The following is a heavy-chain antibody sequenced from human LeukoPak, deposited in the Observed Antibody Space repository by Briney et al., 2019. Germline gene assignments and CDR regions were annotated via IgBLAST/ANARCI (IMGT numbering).Heavy chain of an antibody. CDR1: GYTFTSCD. CDR3: TRGSSGRRDD. V-gene: IGHV1-8*01. D-gene: IGHD6-19*01. CDR2: MNPNSGNT. Sequence: ASVPVSCTASGYTFTSCDINWVRQAPGQGLEWMGWMNPNSGNTGYGQSFQGRITMTRDISIGTAYMELSNLTSEDTAIYYCTRGSSGRRDDWGKGTLVTVSA. J-gene: IGHJ4*02.